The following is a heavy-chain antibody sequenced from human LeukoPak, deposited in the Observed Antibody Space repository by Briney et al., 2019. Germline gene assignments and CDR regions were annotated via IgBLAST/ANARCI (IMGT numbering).Heavy chain of an antibody. D-gene: IGHD3-22*01. V-gene: IGHV3-20*04. CDR1: GFTFDDYG. CDR3: ARSGLYYYDSSGLGY. CDR2: INWNGGST. Sequence: GGSLRLSCAASGFTFDDYGMSWVRQAPGKGLEWVSGINWNGGSTGYADSVKRRFTISRDNAKNSLYLQMNSLRAEDTALYYCARSGLYYYDSSGLGYWGQGTLVTVSS. J-gene: IGHJ4*02.